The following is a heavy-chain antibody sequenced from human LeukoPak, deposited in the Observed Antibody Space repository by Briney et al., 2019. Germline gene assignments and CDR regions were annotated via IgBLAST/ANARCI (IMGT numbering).Heavy chain of an antibody. V-gene: IGHV1-46*01. J-gene: IGHJ6*02. CDR1: GYTFTSYY. CDR2: INPSGGST. CDR3: ARSRKGSYYGMDV. Sequence: ASVKVSCKASGYTFTSYYMHWVRQAPGQGLEWMGIINPSGGSTSYAQKFQGRVTITADESTSTAYMELSSLRSEDTAVYYCARSRKGSYYGMDVWGQGTTVTVSS.